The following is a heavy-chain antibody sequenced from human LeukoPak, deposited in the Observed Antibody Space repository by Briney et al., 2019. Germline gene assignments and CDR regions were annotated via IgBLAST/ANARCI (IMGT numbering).Heavy chain of an antibody. J-gene: IGHJ3*02. CDR3: GRPLGCFSSGCPYDAFDI. CDR1: SGSISSSTYY. D-gene: IGHD2-2*01. CDR2: IYYGGSS. Sequence: PSETLSLTCTVSSGSISSSTYYWGWIRQPPGKGLEWIGNIYYGGSSYSNPSLKSRLTISVDTSKNQFSLKLSSVTAADTAVYYCGRPLGCFSSGCPYDAFDIWGHGTMVTVSS. V-gene: IGHV4-39*01.